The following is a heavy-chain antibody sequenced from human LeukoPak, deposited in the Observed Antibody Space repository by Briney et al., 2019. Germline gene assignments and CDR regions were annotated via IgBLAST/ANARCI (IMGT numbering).Heavy chain of an antibody. CDR2: ISYDGSNK. J-gene: IGHJ4*02. Sequence: GGSLRLSCAASGFTFSSYGMHWVRQAPGKGLEWVAVISYDGSNKYYADSVKGRFTISRDNSKNTLYLQMNSLRVEDTALYFCASQHIVVVTAIRDYWGQGTLVTVSS. CDR3: ASQHIVVVTAIRDY. CDR1: GFTFSSYG. D-gene: IGHD2-21*02. V-gene: IGHV3-30*03.